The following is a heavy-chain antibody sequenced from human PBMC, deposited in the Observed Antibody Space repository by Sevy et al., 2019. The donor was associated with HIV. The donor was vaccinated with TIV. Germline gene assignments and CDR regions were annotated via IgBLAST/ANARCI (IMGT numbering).Heavy chain of an antibody. CDR1: GFTFSSYG. Sequence: GGSLRLSCAASGFTFSSYGMHWVRQAPGKGLEWVAVISYDGSNKYYADSVKGRFTISRDNSKNTLYLQMNSLRAEDTAVYYCAKGLADFWSAYPGDAFDIWGQGTMVTVSS. D-gene: IGHD3-3*01. V-gene: IGHV3-30*18. J-gene: IGHJ3*02. CDR3: AKGLADFWSAYPGDAFDI. CDR2: ISYDGSNK.